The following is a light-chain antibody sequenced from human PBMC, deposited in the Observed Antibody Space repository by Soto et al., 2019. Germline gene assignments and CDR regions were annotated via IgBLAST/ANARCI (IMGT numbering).Light chain of an antibody. CDR1: QNIRSN. J-gene: IGKJ2*01. Sequence: EIVMTQSPATLSVSPGERATLSCRASQNIRSNLAWYQQRPGQAPKLLIYDASTRATGIPARFSGSGSGTEFTLTISSLQSEDFAVYYCQQYTNWPPYTFGQGTKLEIK. CDR3: QQYTNWPPYT. V-gene: IGKV3-15*01. CDR2: DAS.